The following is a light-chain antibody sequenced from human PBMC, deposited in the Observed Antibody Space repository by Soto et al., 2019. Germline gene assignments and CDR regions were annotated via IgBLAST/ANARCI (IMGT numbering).Light chain of an antibody. V-gene: IGKV3-15*01. J-gene: IGKJ5*01. CDR3: QQYGSSKIT. Sequence: EIVMTQSPATLSVSPGARAPLSCRASQSVSSNLAWYQQKPGQAPRLLIYGASTRATGIPARFSGSGSGTEFTLTISRLEPEDFAVYYCQQYGSSKITFGQGTRLEI. CDR1: QSVSSN. CDR2: GAS.